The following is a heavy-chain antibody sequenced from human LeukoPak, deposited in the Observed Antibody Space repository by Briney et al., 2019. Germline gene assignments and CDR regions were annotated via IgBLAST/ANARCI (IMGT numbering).Heavy chain of an antibody. CDR2: IYYSGST. V-gene: IGHV4-59*01. J-gene: IGHJ5*02. D-gene: IGHD6-13*01. CDR3: AREGAAAGYNWFDP. Sequence: SETLSLTCTVSGGSISSYYRSWIRQPPGKGLEWIGYIYYSGSTNYNPSLKSRVTISVDTSKNQFSLKLSSVTAADTAVYYCAREGAAAGYNWFDPWGQGTLVTVSS. CDR1: GGSISSYY.